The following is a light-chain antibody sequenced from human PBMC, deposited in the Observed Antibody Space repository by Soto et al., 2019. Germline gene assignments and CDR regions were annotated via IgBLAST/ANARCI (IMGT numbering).Light chain of an antibody. CDR2: SSD. V-gene: IGLV1-44*01. J-gene: IGLJ2*01. Sequence: QSVLTQPPSASGTPGQRVTISCSGSTSNIGSNSVNWYQQFPGTAPKLLIYSSDKRPSGVPDRFSGSKSGTSASLAISGLQAEDEADYYCQSYDSSLSGSGVFGGGTKLTVL. CDR3: QSYDSSLSGSGV. CDR1: TSNIGSNS.